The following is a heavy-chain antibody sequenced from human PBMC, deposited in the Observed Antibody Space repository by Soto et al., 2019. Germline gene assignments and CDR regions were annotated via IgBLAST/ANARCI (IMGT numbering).Heavy chain of an antibody. V-gene: IGHV1-18*01. CDR1: GYTFTNYG. CDR3: ARDTSRISVAVDFDY. J-gene: IGHJ4*02. CDR2: ISAYNGNT. Sequence: QVQLVQSGAEAKKPGASVKVSCKASGYTFTNYGVTWVRQAPGQGLEWLGWISAYNGNTNYAQSLQGRVTMTTDTSTSTAYIELRSLRSDDTAVYYCARDTSRISVAVDFDYWGQGTLVTVSS. D-gene: IGHD6-19*01.